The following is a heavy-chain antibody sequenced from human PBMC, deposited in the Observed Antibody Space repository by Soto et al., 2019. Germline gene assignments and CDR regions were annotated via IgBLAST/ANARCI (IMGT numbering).Heavy chain of an antibody. D-gene: IGHD2-2*01. Sequence: GGSLRLSCAASGFTFSSDSMNWVRQAPGKGLEWISYIAGTTDVIYYAGSVKGRFTISRDNAKNSLYLQMNSLRAEDTAVYYCARRVYCSDTSCYGLVGFDIWGQGTMVTVS. CDR3: ARRVYCSDTSCYGLVGFDI. V-gene: IGHV3-48*01. J-gene: IGHJ3*02. CDR2: IAGTTDVI. CDR1: GFTFSSDS.